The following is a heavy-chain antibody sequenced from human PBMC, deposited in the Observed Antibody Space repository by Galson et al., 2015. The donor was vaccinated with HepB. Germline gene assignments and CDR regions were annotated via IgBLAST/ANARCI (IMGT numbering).Heavy chain of an antibody. V-gene: IGHV1-69*13. Sequence: SVKVSCKASGGTFSSYAISWVRQAPGQGLEWMGGIIPIFGTANYAQKFQGRVTITADESTSTAYMELSSLRSEDTAVYYCARDSRVDIAAAGPTPQLDYWGQGTLVTVSS. CDR1: GGTFSSYA. CDR2: IIPIFGTA. J-gene: IGHJ4*02. CDR3: ARDSRVDIAAAGPTPQLDY. D-gene: IGHD6-13*01.